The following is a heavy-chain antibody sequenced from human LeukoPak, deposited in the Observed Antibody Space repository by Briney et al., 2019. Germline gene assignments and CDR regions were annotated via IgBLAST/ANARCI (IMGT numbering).Heavy chain of an antibody. CDR1: GFTFSNYW. D-gene: IGHD2-2*01. J-gene: IGHJ4*02. V-gene: IGHV3-74*01. CDR2: INSDGSTT. Sequence: PGGSLRLSCAVSGFTFSNYWMHWVRQVPGKGLVWVSRINSDGSTTNYADSVKGRFTISRDNAKNTLYLQINSLRAEDTAFYYCARGYCSSTSCLIDYWGQGTLVTVSS. CDR3: ARGYCSSTSCLIDY.